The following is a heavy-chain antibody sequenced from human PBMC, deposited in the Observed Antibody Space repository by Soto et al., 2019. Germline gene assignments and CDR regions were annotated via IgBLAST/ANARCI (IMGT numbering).Heavy chain of an antibody. V-gene: IGHV4-39*02. CDR3: AKDYSSGCLDY. J-gene: IGHJ4*02. D-gene: IGHD6-19*01. Sequence: PSETLSLTCSVSGGSISSANYNWGWVRQPPGMGLEWIASIHHTGNTYYSPSLKGRVIISVDTSRNQFSLRLDSVTAADTAVYYCAKDYSSGCLDYWGQGTLVTVSS. CDR2: IHHTGNT. CDR1: GGSISSANYN.